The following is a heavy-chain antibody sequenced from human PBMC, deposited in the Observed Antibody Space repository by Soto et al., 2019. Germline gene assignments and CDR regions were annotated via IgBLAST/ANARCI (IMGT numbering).Heavy chain of an antibody. V-gene: IGHV4-59*08. CDR2: IYYSGST. CDR3: ERLHGYCISSSCHGHYAMDV. J-gene: IGHJ6*02. Sequence: SETLSLTCTVSGGSISSYYWSWIRQPPGKGLEWIGYIYYSGSTNYNPSLKSRVTISVDTSKNQFSLKLSSVTAADTAVYYCERLHGYCISSSCHGHYAMDVWGQGTTVTVSS. CDR1: GGSISSYY. D-gene: IGHD2-2*01.